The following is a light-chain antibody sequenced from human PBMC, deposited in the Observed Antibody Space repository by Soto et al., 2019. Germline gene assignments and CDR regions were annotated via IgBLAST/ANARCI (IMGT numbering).Light chain of an antibody. Sequence: AIQLTQSPSSLSASVGDSVTITCRATQDISNTLAWYQHKPGRGPTLLIFDASTLESGVPSRFTGSGSGIHFTLTISSLQPEDFATYICQQCKGYPITFGQGTRVEV. CDR1: QDISNT. CDR3: QQCKGYPIT. J-gene: IGKJ5*01. V-gene: IGKV1-13*02. CDR2: DAS.